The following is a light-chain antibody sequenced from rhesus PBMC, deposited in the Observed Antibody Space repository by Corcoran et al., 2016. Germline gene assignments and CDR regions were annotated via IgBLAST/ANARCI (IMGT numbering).Light chain of an antibody. Sequence: SYELTQPPSVSVSPGQTASITCSGDKLGDKYACWYQQKPGQSPVLVIYQDSRRPSGIPEQFSGSNSRSTSALTLSGTQAMDEADYYCQAQDSSAYVFGTGTKVTVL. CDR3: QAQDSSAYV. CDR2: QDS. CDR1: KLGDKY. J-gene: IGLJ6*01. V-gene: IGLV3-2*01.